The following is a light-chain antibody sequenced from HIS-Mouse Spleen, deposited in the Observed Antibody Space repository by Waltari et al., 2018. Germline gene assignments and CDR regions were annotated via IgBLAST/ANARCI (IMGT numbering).Light chain of an antibody. CDR1: QSVSSN. V-gene: IGKV3-15*01. J-gene: IGKJ2*01. Sequence: EIVMTQSPATLSVSPGERATLPCRASQSVSSNLAWYQQKPGQAPSLLIYGASTRATGIPARFSGSGSGTEFTLTISSMQSEDFAVYYCQQYNNWPPDTFGQGTKLEIK. CDR2: GAS. CDR3: QQYNNWPPDT.